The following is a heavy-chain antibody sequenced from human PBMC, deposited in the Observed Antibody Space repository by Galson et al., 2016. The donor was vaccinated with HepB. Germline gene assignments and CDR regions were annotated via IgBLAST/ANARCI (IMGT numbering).Heavy chain of an antibody. D-gene: IGHD1-14*01. CDR1: GGSISNANW. CDR3: AKVNRVLADY. V-gene: IGHV4-4*02. CDR2: IFQTGTT. J-gene: IGHJ4*02. Sequence: LSLTCAVSGGSISNANWWSWVRQPPEKGLEWIGEIFQTGTTHYNASLKSRVAISIDNSNSQFSLRLSSVIAADTAVYYCAKVNRVLADYWGQGTLVTVFS.